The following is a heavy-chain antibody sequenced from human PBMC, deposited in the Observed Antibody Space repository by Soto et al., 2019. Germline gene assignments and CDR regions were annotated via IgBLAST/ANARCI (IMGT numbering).Heavy chain of an antibody. D-gene: IGHD2-2*01. Sequence: SETLSLTCAVYGGSFSGYYWSWIRQPPGKGLEWIEEINHSGSTNYNPSLKSRVTISVDTSKNQFSLKLSSVTAADTAVYYCARASALGRRGNVPFQHWGQGTLVTVSS. J-gene: IGHJ1*01. V-gene: IGHV4-34*01. CDR3: ARASALGRRGNVPFQH. CDR2: INHSGST. CDR1: GGSFSGYY.